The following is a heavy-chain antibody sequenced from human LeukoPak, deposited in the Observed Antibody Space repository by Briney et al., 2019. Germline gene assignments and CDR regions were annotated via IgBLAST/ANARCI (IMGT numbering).Heavy chain of an antibody. J-gene: IGHJ4*02. CDR2: ISGSGGST. V-gene: IGHV3-23*01. D-gene: IGHD3-10*01. CDR3: AHMIRGVIIACFDY. CDR1: GFTFSSYG. Sequence: GGSLRLSCAASGFTFSSYGMSWVRQAPGKGLEWVSAISGSGGSTYYADSVRGRFTISRDNSKNTLYLQMNSLRAEDTAVYYCAHMIRGVIIACFDYWGQGTLVTVSS.